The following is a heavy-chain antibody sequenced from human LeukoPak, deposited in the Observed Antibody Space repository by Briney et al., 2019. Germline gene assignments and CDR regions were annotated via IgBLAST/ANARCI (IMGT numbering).Heavy chain of an antibody. Sequence: PSETLSLTCAVSGGSITRGSYYWTWIRQPAGKALEWIGHVFTSGNTNYNPSLKGRVTISIETSKSQFSLNLNSVTAADTAVYYCARRYIVVSTYNWFDPWGQGTLVTVSS. CDR2: VFTSGNT. D-gene: IGHD3-22*01. V-gene: IGHV4-61*09. CDR1: GGSITRGSYY. J-gene: IGHJ5*02. CDR3: ARRYIVVSTYNWFDP.